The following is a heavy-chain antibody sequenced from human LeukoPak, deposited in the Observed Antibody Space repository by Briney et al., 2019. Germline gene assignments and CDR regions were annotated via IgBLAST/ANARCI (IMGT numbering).Heavy chain of an antibody. CDR3: TTGLERRSWFDP. V-gene: IGHV3-15*01. CDR2: IKSKTDGGTT. Sequence: GGSLRLSCAASGFTFSNAWMSWVRQAPGKGLEWVGRIKSKTDGGTTDYAAPVKGRFTISRDDSKNTLYLQMNSLKTEDTAVYCCTTGLERRSWFDPWGQGTLVTVSS. CDR1: GFTFSNAW. J-gene: IGHJ5*02. D-gene: IGHD1-1*01.